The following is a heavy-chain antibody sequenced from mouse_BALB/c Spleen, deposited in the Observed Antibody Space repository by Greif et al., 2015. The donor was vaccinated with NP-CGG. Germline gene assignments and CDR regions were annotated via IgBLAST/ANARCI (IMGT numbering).Heavy chain of an antibody. CDR1: GYTFTDYN. D-gene: IGHD2-2*01. Sequence: EVQLQQSGPELVKPGASVKISCKASGYTFTDYNMHWVKQSHGKSLEWIGYIYPYNGGTGYNQKFKSRATLTVDNSSSTAYMELRSLTSEDSAVYYCAIWFPYYFDYWGQGTTLTVSS. V-gene: IGHV1S29*02. J-gene: IGHJ2*01. CDR3: AIWFPYYFDY. CDR2: IYPYNGGT.